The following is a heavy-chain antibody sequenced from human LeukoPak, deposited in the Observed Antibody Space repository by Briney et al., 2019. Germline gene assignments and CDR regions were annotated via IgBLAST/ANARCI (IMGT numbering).Heavy chain of an antibody. CDR1: GYTFTSYA. D-gene: IGHD3-3*01. V-gene: IGHV1-3*01. Sequence: ASVKVSCKASGYTFTSYAMHWVRQAPGQRLEWMGWINAGNGNTKYSQKFQGRVTITRDTSASTAYMELSSLRSEDTAVYYCAIGGVVIFGAFDYWGQGTLVTVSS. J-gene: IGHJ4*02. CDR3: AIGGVVIFGAFDY. CDR2: INAGNGNT.